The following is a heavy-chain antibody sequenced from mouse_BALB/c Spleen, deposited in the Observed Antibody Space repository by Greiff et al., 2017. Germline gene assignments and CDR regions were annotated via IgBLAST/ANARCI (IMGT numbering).Heavy chain of an antibody. CDR2: ISSGSSTI. J-gene: IGHJ3*01. CDR1: GFTFSSFG. V-gene: IGHV5-17*02. Sequence: EVKLMESGGGLVQPGGSRKLSCAASGFTFSSFGMHWVRQAPEKGLEWVAYISSGSSTIYYADTVKGRFTISRDNPKNTLFLQMTSLRSEDTAMYYCARSKYSWFAYWGQGTLVTVSA. D-gene: IGHD1-3*01. CDR3: ARSKYSWFAY.